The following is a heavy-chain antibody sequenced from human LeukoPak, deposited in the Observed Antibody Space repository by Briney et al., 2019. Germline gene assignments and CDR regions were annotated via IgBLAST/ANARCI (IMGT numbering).Heavy chain of an antibody. V-gene: IGHV4-30-2*01. J-gene: IGHJ4*02. D-gene: IGHD3-3*01. CDR3: ARAKVAAVTSYFDY. CDR1: GGSFSGYS. CDR2: IYHSGST. Sequence: KPSETLSLTCAVYGGSFSGYSWSWIRQPPGKGLEWIGYIYHSGSTYYNPSLKSRVTISVDRSKNQFSLKLSSVTAADTAVYYCARAKVAAVTSYFDYWGQGTLVTVSS.